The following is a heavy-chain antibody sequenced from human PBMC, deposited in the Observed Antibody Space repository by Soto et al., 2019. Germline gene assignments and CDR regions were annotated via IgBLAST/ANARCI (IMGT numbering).Heavy chain of an antibody. Sequence: ASVKVSCKASGYTFTSYGISWVRQAPGQGLEWMGWISAYNGNTNYAQKLQGRVTMTTDTSTSTAYMELRSLRPDDTAVYYCARGSPTDYYYYGMDVWGQGTTVTVSS. J-gene: IGHJ6*02. CDR1: GYTFTSYG. CDR2: ISAYNGNT. CDR3: ARGSPTDYYYYGMDV. V-gene: IGHV1-18*01. D-gene: IGHD2-15*01.